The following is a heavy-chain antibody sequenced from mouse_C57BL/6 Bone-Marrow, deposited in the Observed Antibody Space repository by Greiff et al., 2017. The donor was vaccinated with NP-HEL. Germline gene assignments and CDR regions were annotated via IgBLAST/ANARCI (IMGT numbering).Heavy chain of an antibody. J-gene: IGHJ4*01. CDR3: AREGGLRRRTYAMDY. V-gene: IGHV5-16*01. Sequence: EVKLVESEGGLVQPGSSMKLSCTASGFTFSDYYMAWVRQVPEKGLEWVANINYDGSSTYYLDSLKSRFIISRDHAKYILYMQMRSLKSEDTATYYCAREGGLRRRTYAMDYWGQGTSVTVSS. CDR2: INYDGSST. D-gene: IGHD2-4*01. CDR1: GFTFSDYY.